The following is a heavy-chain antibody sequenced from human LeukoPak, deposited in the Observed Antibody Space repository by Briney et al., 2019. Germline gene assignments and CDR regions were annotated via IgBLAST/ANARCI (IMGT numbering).Heavy chain of an antibody. V-gene: IGHV1-18*04. CDR1: GYTFTSYG. J-gene: IGHJ4*02. Sequence: ASVKVSCKASGYTFTSYGISWVRQAPGQGLEWMGWISAYNGNTNYAQKLQGRVTMTTDTSTSTAYMELRSLRSDDTAVYYCARDGDEPWLMGYTFDYWGQGTLVTVSS. CDR2: ISAYNGNT. CDR3: ARDGDEPWLMGYTFDY. D-gene: IGHD5-18*01.